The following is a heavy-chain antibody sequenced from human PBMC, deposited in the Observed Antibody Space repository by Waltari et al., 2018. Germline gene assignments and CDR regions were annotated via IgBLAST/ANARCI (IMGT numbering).Heavy chain of an antibody. J-gene: IGHJ5*02. D-gene: IGHD4-17*01. CDR2: MNPNTGNT. CDR1: GYTFTNND. V-gene: IGHV1-8*01. CDR3: ARESRGDYALDL. Sequence: QVQLVQSGAEVEKPGASVKVSCKASGYTFTNNDINWVRKAPGQGLEWMGLMNPNTGNTVYAQGFQGRVSMTRNISMDTAYLELTGLTSDDTAVYYCARESRGDYALDLWGQGTVVTVSS.